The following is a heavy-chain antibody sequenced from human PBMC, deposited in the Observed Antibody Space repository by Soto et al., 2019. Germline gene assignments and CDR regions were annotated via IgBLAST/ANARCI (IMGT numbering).Heavy chain of an antibody. CDR3: ARDASPLYYYYYMDV. Sequence: PSETLSLTCTVSGGSISSSSYYWGWIRQPPGKGLEWIGSIYYSGSTNYNPSLKSRVTISVDTSKNQFSLKLSSVTAADTAVYYCARDASPLYYYYYMDVWGKGTTVTVSS. D-gene: IGHD6-6*01. CDR1: GGSISSSSYY. V-gene: IGHV4-39*07. J-gene: IGHJ6*03. CDR2: IYYSGST.